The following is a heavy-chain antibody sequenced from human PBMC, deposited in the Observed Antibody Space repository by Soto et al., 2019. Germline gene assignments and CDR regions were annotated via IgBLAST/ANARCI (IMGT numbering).Heavy chain of an antibody. CDR3: ARDSYSAS. Sequence: GGSLRLSCAASGFIVSTSYMNWVRQAPGKGLEGGSVIYTGGGAYYEDSVKGRFTISRDDSKNTVYLQMNSLRAEDTAVYYCARDSYSASWGQGTLVTVSS. V-gene: IGHV3-66*01. CDR2: IYTGGGA. J-gene: IGHJ5*02. D-gene: IGHD1-26*01. CDR1: GFIVSTSY.